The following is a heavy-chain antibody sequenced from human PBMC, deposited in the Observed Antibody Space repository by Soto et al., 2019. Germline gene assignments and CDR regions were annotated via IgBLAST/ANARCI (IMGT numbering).Heavy chain of an antibody. V-gene: IGHV1-46*01. D-gene: IGHD2-21*02. J-gene: IGHJ3*02. CDR3: APAHCAGAWHSRALDI. CDR1: GYE. CDR2: INPSGGST. Sequence: GYEMHFGLQSPAQGLEWMGIINPSGGSTSYAQKFQGRVTMTRDTSTSTVYMELSSLRSEDTALHYPAPAHCAGAWHSRALDIWG.